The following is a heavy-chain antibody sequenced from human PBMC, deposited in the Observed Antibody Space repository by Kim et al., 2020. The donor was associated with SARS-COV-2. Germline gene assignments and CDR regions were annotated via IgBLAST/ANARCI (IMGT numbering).Heavy chain of an antibody. CDR1: GFSCSEWW. CDR3: ARGPY. J-gene: IGHJ4*01. D-gene: IGHD2-2*01. V-gene: IGHV3-74*01. CDR2: IDNDGSTT. Sequence: GGSLRLSCVASGFSCSEWWMDWVRQAPGKGSEWVARIDNDGSTTFYADSVKGRFTISRDNSKSTLYLQMNGLRADDTAVYYCARGPYGGHGTLAIVSS.